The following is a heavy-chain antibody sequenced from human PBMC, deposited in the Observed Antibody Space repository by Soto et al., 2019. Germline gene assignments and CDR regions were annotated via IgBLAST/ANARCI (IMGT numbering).Heavy chain of an antibody. CDR2: FRAGGDDGTT. CDR3: AKKVNSGSGSQYFDY. V-gene: IGHV3-23*01. D-gene: IGHD3-10*01. J-gene: IGHJ4*02. Sequence: GGSLRLSCVASGFTFSSYSMSWVRQAPGKGLEWVSGFRAGGDDGTTYYADSVKGRFTISRDNSKNTLFLQMNSLRAEDTAIYYCAKKVNSGSGSQYFDYFGQGTLVTVSS. CDR1: GFTFSSYS.